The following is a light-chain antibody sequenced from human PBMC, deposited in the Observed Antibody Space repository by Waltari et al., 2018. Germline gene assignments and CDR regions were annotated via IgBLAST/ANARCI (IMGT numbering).Light chain of an antibody. J-gene: IGLJ2*01. CDR2: EVS. CDR3: SSYTSSGTPVV. CDR1: SSYVGGYNY. V-gene: IGLV2-14*01. Sequence: QSALTQPASVSGSPGQSITISCPGTSSYVGGYNYDSWYQQHPGKAPKLMIYEVSNRPSGVSNRFSGSKSGNTASLTISGLQAEDEADYYCSSYTSSGTPVVFGGGTKLTVL.